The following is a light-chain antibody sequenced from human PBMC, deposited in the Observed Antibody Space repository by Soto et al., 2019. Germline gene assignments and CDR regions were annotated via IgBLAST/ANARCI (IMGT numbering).Light chain of an antibody. CDR2: DAS. J-gene: IGKJ5*01. Sequence: DILLTQSQATLSLSPGERATLSWRASQSVSSYLAWYQQKPGQAPRLLIYDASNRATGIPARFSGSGSGTDFTLTIRSLEPEDFAVYYCQQSSNWPPITFGKGKRREIK. V-gene: IGKV3-11*01. CDR3: QQSSNWPPIT. CDR1: QSVSSY.